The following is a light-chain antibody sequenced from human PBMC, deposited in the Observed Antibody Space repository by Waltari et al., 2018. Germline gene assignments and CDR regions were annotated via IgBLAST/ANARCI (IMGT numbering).Light chain of an antibody. V-gene: IGLV3-21*01. CDR2: YDD. CDR3: QVWDSDAGQPL. J-gene: IGLJ2*01. Sequence: SYFVTQSPSVSVTPGQTASVSCGGYNIEKKSVHWYQQKPGQAPMLVIPYDDDRPPGIPQRFSGSNAGKAASLSISRVEAGDEADYYCQVWDSDAGQPLFGGGTKLTV. CDR1: NIEKKS.